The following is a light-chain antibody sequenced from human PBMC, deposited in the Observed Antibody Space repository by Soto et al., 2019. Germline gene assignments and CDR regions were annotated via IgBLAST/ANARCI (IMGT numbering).Light chain of an antibody. V-gene: IGKV1-6*01. J-gene: IGKJ2*01. CDR1: QGIRDD. CDR2: AAS. CDR3: LQDYDYPYT. Sequence: AIQMTQSPSSLSASVGDRVTITCRASQGIRDDLAWYQQGPGKAPKLLIYAASNLQSGVPSRFSGSGSGTDFTLIISSLQPEDFATYYCLQDYDYPYTFGQGTKLEIK.